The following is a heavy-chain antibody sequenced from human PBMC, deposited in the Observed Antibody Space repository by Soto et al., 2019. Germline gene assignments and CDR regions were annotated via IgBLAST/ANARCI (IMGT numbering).Heavy chain of an antibody. V-gene: IGHV4-39*01. Sequence: SETLSLTCTVSGGSISSSSYYWGWIRQPPGKGLEWIGSIYYSGSTYYNPSLKSRVTISVDTSKNQFSLKLSSVTAAGTAVYYCARQSNGYFVSPVDYWGQGTLVTVSS. J-gene: IGHJ4*02. CDR3: ARQSNGYFVSPVDY. D-gene: IGHD3-22*01. CDR2: IYYSGST. CDR1: GGSISSSSYY.